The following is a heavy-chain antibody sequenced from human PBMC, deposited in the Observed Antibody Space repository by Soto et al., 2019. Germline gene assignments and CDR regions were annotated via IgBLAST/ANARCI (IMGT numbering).Heavy chain of an antibody. D-gene: IGHD2-2*01. CDR1: GFTFSSYA. Sequence: GGSLRLSCAASGFTFSSYAMHWVRQAPGKGLEWVAVISYDGSNKYYADSVKGRFTISRDNSKNTLYLQMNSLRAEDTAVYYCARDARDIVVVPAARNYYYGMDVWGQGTTVTVSS. CDR3: ARDARDIVVVPAARNYYYGMDV. V-gene: IGHV3-30-3*01. J-gene: IGHJ6*02. CDR2: ISYDGSNK.